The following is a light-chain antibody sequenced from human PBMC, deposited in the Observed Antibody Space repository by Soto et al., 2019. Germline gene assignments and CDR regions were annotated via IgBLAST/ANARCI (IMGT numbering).Light chain of an antibody. CDR3: QQSYITPWT. CDR2: AAS. CDR1: QSISNY. J-gene: IGKJ1*01. V-gene: IGKV1-39*01. Sequence: DIQMTQSPSSLSTSVGDRVTITCQASQSISNYLNWYQQKPGKVPKLLIYAASRLQSGVPSRFSGSGSGTDFTLTISSLQPEDFATYFCQQSYITPWTFGQGTKVEI.